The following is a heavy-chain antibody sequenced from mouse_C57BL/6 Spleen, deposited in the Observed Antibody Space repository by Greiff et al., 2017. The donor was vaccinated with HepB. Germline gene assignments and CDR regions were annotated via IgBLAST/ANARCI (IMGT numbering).Heavy chain of an antibody. CDR2: ISDGGSYT. D-gene: IGHD3-2*01. J-gene: IGHJ2*01. CDR3: ASLDSSYFDY. CDR1: GFTFSSYA. Sequence: EVQLVESGGGLVKPGGSLKLSCAASGFTFSSYAMSWVRQTPEKRLEWVATISDGGSYTYYPDNVKGRFTISRDNAKNNLYLQMSHLKSEDTAMYYCASLDSSYFDYWGQGTTLTVSS. V-gene: IGHV5-4*01.